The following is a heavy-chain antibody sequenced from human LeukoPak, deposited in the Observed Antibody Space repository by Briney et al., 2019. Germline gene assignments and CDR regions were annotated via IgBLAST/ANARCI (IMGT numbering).Heavy chain of an antibody. CDR3: ARLKRIAAAGTTNYYFDY. D-gene: IGHD6-13*01. CDR2: IYTSGST. J-gene: IGHJ4*02. V-gene: IGHV4-4*07. Sequence: KASETLSLTCTVSGGSISSYYWSWIRQPAGKGLEWIGRIYTSGSTNYNPSLKSRVTMSVDTSKNQFSLKLSSVTAADTAVYYCARLKRIAAAGTTNYYFDYWGQGTLVTVSS. CDR1: GGSISSYY.